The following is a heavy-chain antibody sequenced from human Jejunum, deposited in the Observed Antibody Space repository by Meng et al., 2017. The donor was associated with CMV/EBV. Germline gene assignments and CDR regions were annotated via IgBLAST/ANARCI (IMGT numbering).Heavy chain of an antibody. CDR3: ARDSSVTY. Sequence: VSCKASGGTVRRHTITWVRQAPGQGLEWMGRIIPIVSIPNYAQKFQGRVTITADKSTSTVYMDLSGLTSDDTAVYYCARDSSVTYWGQGTLVTVSS. CDR1: GGTVRRHT. J-gene: IGHJ4*02. D-gene: IGHD2-21*02. CDR2: IIPIVSIP. V-gene: IGHV1-69*04.